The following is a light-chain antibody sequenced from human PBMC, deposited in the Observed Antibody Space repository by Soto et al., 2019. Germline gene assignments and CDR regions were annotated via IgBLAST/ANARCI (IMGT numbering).Light chain of an antibody. J-gene: IGKJ1*01. CDR3: QQYHSWWT. V-gene: IGKV3-15*01. Sequence: EIVLTQSPATLSLSPGEGATPSCRASQSVSSNLAWYQQKPGKSPRVLIYGASTRATGVPGRLRGSGSGTDFTLTNSSLQSEDFAVYYCQQYHSWWTFGQGTKVDIK. CDR2: GAS. CDR1: QSVSSN.